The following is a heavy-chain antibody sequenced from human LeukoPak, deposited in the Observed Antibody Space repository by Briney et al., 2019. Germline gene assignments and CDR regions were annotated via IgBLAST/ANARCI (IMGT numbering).Heavy chain of an antibody. CDR1: GYTFTSFY. Sequence: ASVKVSCKASGYTFTSFYMQWVRQAPGQGLEWMGIINPSGGSTNYAQKFQGRVSMTRDTSTSTVYMELSSLKSEDTAMYWCARGYYDSSGYDPGLGYWGQGTLVTVSS. CDR2: INPSGGST. CDR3: ARGYYDSSGYDPGLGY. J-gene: IGHJ4*02. V-gene: IGHV1-46*01. D-gene: IGHD3-22*01.